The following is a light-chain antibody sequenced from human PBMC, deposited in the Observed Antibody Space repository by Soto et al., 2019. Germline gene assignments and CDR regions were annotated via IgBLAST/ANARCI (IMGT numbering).Light chain of an antibody. CDR1: QSVSSY. J-gene: IGKJ2*01. Sequence: EIVLTQSPATLSLSPGERATLSCRASQSVSSYLAWYQQKPGQAPRLLIYGAFNRATGIPARFSGSGSGTDFTLTISSLEPEDFAVYYCQQRRNWPPEDTFGLGTKLEIK. CDR3: QQRRNWPPEDT. V-gene: IGKV3-11*01. CDR2: GAF.